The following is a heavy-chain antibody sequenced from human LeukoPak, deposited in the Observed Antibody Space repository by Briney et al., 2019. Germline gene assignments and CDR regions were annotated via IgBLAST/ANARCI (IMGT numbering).Heavy chain of an antibody. CDR1: GYTFTSYD. J-gene: IGHJ2*01. D-gene: IGHD3-22*01. Sequence: ASVKVSCKASGYTFTSYDINWVRQATGQGLEWMGWMNPNSGNTGYAQKFQGRVTMTRNTSISTAYMELSSLRSEDTAVYYRAREVGGYYDSSGYSPYWYFDLWGRGTLVTVSS. CDR3: AREVGGYYDSSGYSPYWYFDL. V-gene: IGHV1-8*01. CDR2: MNPNSGNT.